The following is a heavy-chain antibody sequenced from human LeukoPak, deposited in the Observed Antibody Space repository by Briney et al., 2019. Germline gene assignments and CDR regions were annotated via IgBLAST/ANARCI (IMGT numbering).Heavy chain of an antibody. D-gene: IGHD6-13*01. CDR3: ANGPLAAAGADY. V-gene: IGHV3-30*02. CDR1: GFTFSSYG. CDR2: IRYDGSNK. Sequence: GGSLRLSCAASGFTFSSYGMHWVRQAPGKGLEWVAFIRYDGSNKYYADSVKGRFTISRDNSKNTLYLQMNSLRAEDTAVYYCANGPLAAAGADYWGQGTLVTVSS. J-gene: IGHJ4*02.